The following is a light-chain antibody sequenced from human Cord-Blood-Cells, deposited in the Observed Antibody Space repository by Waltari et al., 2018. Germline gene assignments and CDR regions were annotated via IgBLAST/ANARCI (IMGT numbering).Light chain of an antibody. Sequence: DIQMTQSPSSLSASVGDRVTITCRASQSISSYLNWYQQKPGKAPKLLIYAASSLQRGVPSRVSGSGSGTDFTLTISSLQPEEFATYYCQQSYSTPYTFGQGTKLEIK. CDR3: QQSYSTPYT. J-gene: IGKJ2*01. V-gene: IGKV1-39*01. CDR2: AAS. CDR1: QSISSY.